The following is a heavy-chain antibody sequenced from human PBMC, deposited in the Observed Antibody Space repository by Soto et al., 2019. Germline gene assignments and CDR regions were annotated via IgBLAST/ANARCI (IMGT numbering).Heavy chain of an antibody. CDR2: INHSGTT. Sequence: QVQLQQWGGGLLKPSETLSLTCAVYDGSFSGYSWTWLRQPPGKGLEWIGEINHSGTTDYNPALKSRVTMSVDTSKNQFSLRVTSVTAADTAVYYCARARFDSWSHIYYGLDVWGQGTTVTVSS. J-gene: IGHJ6*02. D-gene: IGHD3-3*01. V-gene: IGHV4-34*01. CDR3: ARARFDSWSHIYYGLDV. CDR1: DGSFSGYS.